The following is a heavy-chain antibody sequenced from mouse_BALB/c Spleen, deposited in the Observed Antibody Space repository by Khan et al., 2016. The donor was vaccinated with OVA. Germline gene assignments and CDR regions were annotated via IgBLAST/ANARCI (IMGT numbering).Heavy chain of an antibody. V-gene: IGHV3-2*02. D-gene: IGHD1-1*01. CDR3: ARGNYYGYAMDY. J-gene: IGHJ4*01. Sequence: EVQLQESGPGLVKPSQSLSLTCTVTGYSITSNYAWNWIRQFPGNKLEWMGYISYSGSTNYNPSLKSRISITRDTSKNQFFLQLNSVTTEDTATYYCARGNYYGYAMDYWRQGTSIPVSS. CDR2: ISYSGST. CDR1: GYSITSNYA.